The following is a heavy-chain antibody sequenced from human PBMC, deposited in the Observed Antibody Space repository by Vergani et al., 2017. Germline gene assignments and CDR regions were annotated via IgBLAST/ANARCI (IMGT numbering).Heavy chain of an antibody. Sequence: EVQLVESGGGLVKPGGSLRLSCAASGFTFSSYSMNWVRQAPGKGLEWVSSISSSSSYIYYADSVKGRFTISRDNAKNSLYLQMNSLRAEDTAVYYCARGLHHVKIGYCSGGSCYSLSPLSDYWGQGTLVTVSS. V-gene: IGHV3-21*01. J-gene: IGHJ4*02. D-gene: IGHD2-15*01. CDR3: ARGLHHVKIGYCSGGSCYSLSPLSDY. CDR2: ISSSSSYI. CDR1: GFTFSSYS.